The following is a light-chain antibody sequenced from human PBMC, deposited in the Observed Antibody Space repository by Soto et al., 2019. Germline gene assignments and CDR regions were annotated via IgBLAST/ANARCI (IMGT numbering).Light chain of an antibody. CDR3: QQYGSSLFT. Sequence: EIVLTQSPGTLSLSPGERATLSCRASQSVSSKYLAWYQQTPGQAPRVLIYGTSIRASGVPERFSGGGSGTDFTLTITRLEPEDFAVYYCQQYGSSLFTFGPGTKVDFK. CDR2: GTS. J-gene: IGKJ3*01. CDR1: QSVSSKY. V-gene: IGKV3-20*01.